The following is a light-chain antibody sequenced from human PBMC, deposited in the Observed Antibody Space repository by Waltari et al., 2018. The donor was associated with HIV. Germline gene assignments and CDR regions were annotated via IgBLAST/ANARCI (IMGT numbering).Light chain of an antibody. Sequence: QSALTQPASVSGSPGQSLTISCTGTSSDVGGYNYVSWYQQHPGKAPKLVFYDVSERPSGVSNRFSGSKSGNTASLTISGLQAEDEAYYNCCSYAGSSTLLFGGGTKVTVL. CDR2: DVS. CDR3: CSYAGSSTLL. V-gene: IGLV2-23*01. J-gene: IGLJ2*01. CDR1: SSDVGGYNY.